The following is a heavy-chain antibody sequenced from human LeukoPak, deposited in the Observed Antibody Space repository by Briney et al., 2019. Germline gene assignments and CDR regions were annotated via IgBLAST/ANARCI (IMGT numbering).Heavy chain of an antibody. Sequence: GGSLRLSCAASGFTFSSYGMHWVRQAPGKGLEWVAVISYDGSNKYYADSVKGRFTISRDNSKNTLYLQMNSLRAEDTAVYYCAKDRASYYKGGFDYWGQGTLVTVSS. J-gene: IGHJ4*02. CDR2: ISYDGSNK. CDR3: AKDRASYYKGGFDY. D-gene: IGHD1-26*01. CDR1: GFTFSSYG. V-gene: IGHV3-30*18.